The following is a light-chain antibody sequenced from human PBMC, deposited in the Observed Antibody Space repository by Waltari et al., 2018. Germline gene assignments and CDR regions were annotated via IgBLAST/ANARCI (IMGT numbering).Light chain of an antibody. J-gene: IGKJ2*01. V-gene: IGKV3-11*01. CDR3: QQRSNWPLYT. CDR2: DAA. Sequence: IVLTRSPATLPLSPGERATVSCRASQSISSSLAWYQQKPGQAPRLLIYDAADRATGIPARFSGSGSGTDFTLIISNLEPEDFAVYYCQQRSNWPLYTFGQGTKLEIK. CDR1: QSISSS.